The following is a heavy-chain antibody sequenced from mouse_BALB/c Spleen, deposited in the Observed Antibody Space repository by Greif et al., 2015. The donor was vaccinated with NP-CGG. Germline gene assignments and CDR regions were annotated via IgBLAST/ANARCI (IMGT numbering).Heavy chain of an antibody. D-gene: IGHD2-1*01. CDR2: IDPANGNT. J-gene: IGHJ3*01. V-gene: IGHV14-3*02. Sequence: VQLQQSGAELVKPGASVKLSCTASGFNIKDTYMHWVKQRPEQGLEWIGRIDPANGNTKYDPKFQGKATITADTSSNTAYLPLSSLTSEDTAVYYCALYQPERAWFAYWGQGTLVTVSA. CDR3: ALYQPERAWFAY. CDR1: GFNIKDTY.